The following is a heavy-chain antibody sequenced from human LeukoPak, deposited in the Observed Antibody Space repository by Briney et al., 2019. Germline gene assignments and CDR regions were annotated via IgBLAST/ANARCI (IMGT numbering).Heavy chain of an antibody. V-gene: IGHV3-66*01. CDR3: ARVSSKATVRGLITKKNYYYYYMDV. J-gene: IGHJ6*03. D-gene: IGHD3-10*01. CDR1: GFTVSSNY. CDR2: IYSGGST. Sequence: GGSLRLSCAASGFTVSSNYMSWVRQAPGKGLEWVSVIYSGGSTYYADSVKGRFTISRDNSKNTLYLQINSLRAEDTAVYYCARVSSKATVRGLITKKNYYYYYMDVWGKGTTVTISS.